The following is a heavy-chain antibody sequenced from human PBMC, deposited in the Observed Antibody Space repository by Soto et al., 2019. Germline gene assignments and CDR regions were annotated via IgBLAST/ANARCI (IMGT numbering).Heavy chain of an antibody. J-gene: IGHJ4*02. CDR2: IFHSVRT. CDR3: ARGGASFTGPAGY. Sequence: QVQLQESGPGLVKPSQTLSLTCTVSGGSITSGGYYWHWIRQHPVQGLEWIGYIFHSVRTHYNPFLKSRLTMSADTSKNQLSLRLTSVTAADTAVYYCARGGASFTGPAGYWGQGTLVTVSS. V-gene: IGHV4-31*03. CDR1: GGSITSGGYY. D-gene: IGHD3-16*01.